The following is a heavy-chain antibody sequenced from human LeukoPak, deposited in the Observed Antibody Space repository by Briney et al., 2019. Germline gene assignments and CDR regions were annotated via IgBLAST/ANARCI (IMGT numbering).Heavy chain of an antibody. CDR2: IPYEGDNR. CDR3: ARDMSGSAFRKTSSSMGLDY. J-gene: IGHJ4*02. V-gene: IGHV3-30*03. CDR1: GFNFNTYA. D-gene: IGHD6-6*01. Sequence: PGGSLRLSCKASGFNFNTYAMHWVRQAPGKGLERVAVIPYEGDNRYYTASVRGRFTISRDNSKTTLYLQMNSLRGDDTAVYYCARDMSGSAFRKTSSSMGLDYWGQGTLVTVSS.